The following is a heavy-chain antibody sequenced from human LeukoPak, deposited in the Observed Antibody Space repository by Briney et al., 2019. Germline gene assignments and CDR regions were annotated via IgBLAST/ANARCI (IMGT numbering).Heavy chain of an antibody. V-gene: IGHV4-30-2*01. CDR3: ASVTMTTVPDY. Sequence: SETLSLTCTVSGGSISSGGYYWSWIRQPPGKGLEWIGYIYHSGSTYYNPSLKSRVTISVDRSKNQFSLKLSSVTAADTAVYYCASVTMTTVPDYWGQGTLVTVSS. D-gene: IGHD4-11*01. CDR2: IYHSGST. J-gene: IGHJ4*02. CDR1: GGSISSGGYY.